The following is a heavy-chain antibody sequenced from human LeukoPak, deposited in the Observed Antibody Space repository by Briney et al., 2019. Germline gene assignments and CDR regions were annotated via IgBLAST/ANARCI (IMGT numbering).Heavy chain of an antibody. J-gene: IGHJ6*02. CDR3: ASDSGSGVDGMDV. D-gene: IGHD6-19*01. V-gene: IGHV1-8*02. CDR1: GYTFTGYY. CDR2: MNPNSGNT. Sequence: ASVKVSCKASGYTFTGYYMHWVRQAPGQGLEWMGWMNPNSGNTGYAQMFQGRVTMTRNTSISTAYMELSSLRSEDTAVYYCASDSGSGVDGMDVWGQGTTVTVSS.